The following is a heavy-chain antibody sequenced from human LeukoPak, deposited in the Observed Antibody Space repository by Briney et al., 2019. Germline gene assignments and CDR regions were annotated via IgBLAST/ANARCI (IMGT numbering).Heavy chain of an antibody. V-gene: IGHV3-23*01. Sequence: PGGSLRLSCAASGFTFSSYAMSWVRQAPEKGLEWVSAISGSGGSTYYADSVKGRFTISRDNSKNTLYLQMNSLRAEDTAVYYCAKDRSGWPEGMDVWGKGTTVTVSS. CDR2: ISGSGGST. D-gene: IGHD6-19*01. CDR1: GFTFSSYA. CDR3: AKDRSGWPEGMDV. J-gene: IGHJ6*04.